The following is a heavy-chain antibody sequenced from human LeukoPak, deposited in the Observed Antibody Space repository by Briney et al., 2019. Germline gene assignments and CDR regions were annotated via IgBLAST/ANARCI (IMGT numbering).Heavy chain of an antibody. D-gene: IGHD6-6*01. CDR3: ARDPSNPTAFDY. J-gene: IGHJ4*02. CDR1: GFPFIEYS. V-gene: IGHV3-66*02. CDR2: ISLDGST. Sequence: GGSLRLSCTASGFPFIEYSMNWVRQAPGKGLEWVSAISLDGSTYYADSVKGRFTISRDNFKNTLYLQMNSLRAVDTAVYFCARDPSNPTAFDYWGQGTLVTVSS.